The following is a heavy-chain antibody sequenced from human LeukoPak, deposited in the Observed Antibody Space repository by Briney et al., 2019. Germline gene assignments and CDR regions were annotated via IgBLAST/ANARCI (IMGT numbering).Heavy chain of an antibody. CDR3: ARGIADYYYYMDV. D-gene: IGHD2-21*01. Sequence: PPQTLSLTCTVSGGSISSGDYYWSWIRQPAGKGLEWIGRIYTSGSTNYNPSLKSRVTISVDTSKNQFSLKLSSVTAADTAVYYCARGIADYYYYMDVWGKGTTVTVSS. CDR2: IYTSGST. CDR1: GGSISSGDYY. V-gene: IGHV4-61*02. J-gene: IGHJ6*03.